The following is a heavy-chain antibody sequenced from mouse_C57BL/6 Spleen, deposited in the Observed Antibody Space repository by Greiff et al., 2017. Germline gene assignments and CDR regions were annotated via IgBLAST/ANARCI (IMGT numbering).Heavy chain of an antibody. CDR2: ISYDGSN. J-gene: IGHJ4*01. CDR1: GYSITSGYY. CDR3: ARDKDYGSRDAMDY. D-gene: IGHD1-1*01. Sequence: DVKLQESGPGLVKPSQSLSLTCSVTGYSITSGYYWNWIRQFPGNKLEWMGYISYDGSNNYNPSLKNRISITRDTSKNQFFLKLNSVTTEDTATYDCARDKDYGSRDAMDYWGQGTSVTVSS. V-gene: IGHV3-6*01.